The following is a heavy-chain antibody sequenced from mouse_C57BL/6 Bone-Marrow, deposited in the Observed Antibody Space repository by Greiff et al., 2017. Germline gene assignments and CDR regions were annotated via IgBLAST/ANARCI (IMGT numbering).Heavy chain of an antibody. CDR3: VGEGAYYGSSGYFDV. D-gene: IGHD1-1*01. Sequence: EVHLVESGGGLVQPKGSLKLSCAASGFTFNTYAMHWVRQAPGKGLEWVARIRSKSSNYATYYADSVQDSFTISRDDSQSMLYLQMNNLKTEDTAMYYCVGEGAYYGSSGYFDVWGTGTTVTVSS. CDR1: GFTFNTYA. CDR2: IRSKSSNYAT. V-gene: IGHV10-3*01. J-gene: IGHJ1*03.